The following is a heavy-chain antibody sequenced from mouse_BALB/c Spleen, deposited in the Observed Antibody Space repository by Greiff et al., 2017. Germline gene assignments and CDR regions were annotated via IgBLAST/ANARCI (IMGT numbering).Heavy chain of an antibody. CDR2: IRSKSNNYAT. CDR3: VRAARATPFDY. CDR1: GFTFNTYA. J-gene: IGHJ4*01. V-gene: IGHV10-1*02. Sequence: EVQLQESGGGLVQPKGSLKLSCAASGFTFNTYAMNWVRQAPGKGLEWVARIRSKSNNYATYYADSVKDRFTISRDDSQSMLYLQMNNLKTEDTAMYYCVRAARATPFDYWGQGTSVTVSS. D-gene: IGHD3-1*01.